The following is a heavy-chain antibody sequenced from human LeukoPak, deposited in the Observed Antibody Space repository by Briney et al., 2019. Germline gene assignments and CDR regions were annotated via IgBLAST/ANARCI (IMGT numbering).Heavy chain of an antibody. V-gene: IGHV3-48*01. Sequence: GGSLRLSCAASGFTFSSYSMNWVRQAPGKGLEWVSYISSSSSTIYYADSVQGRFTISRDNAKNSLYLQMNSLRAEDTAVYYCASTRPQSGFPIYWGQGTLVTVSS. J-gene: IGHJ4*02. CDR3: ASTRPQSGFPIY. CDR2: ISSSSSTI. D-gene: IGHD5-12*01. CDR1: GFTFSSYS.